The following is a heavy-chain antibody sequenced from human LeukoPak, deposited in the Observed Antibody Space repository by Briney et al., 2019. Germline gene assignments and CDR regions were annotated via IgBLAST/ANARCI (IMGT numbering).Heavy chain of an antibody. Sequence: PGRSLRLSCAASGFTFSSYGMHWVRQAPGKGLEWVAVIWYDGSNKYYADSVKGRFTISRDNPKNTLYLQMNSLRAEDTAVYYCAREDDYYGSGSLDYWGQGTLVTVSS. CDR3: AREDDYYGSGSLDY. D-gene: IGHD3-10*01. CDR2: IWYDGSNK. CDR1: GFTFSSYG. J-gene: IGHJ4*02. V-gene: IGHV3-33*01.